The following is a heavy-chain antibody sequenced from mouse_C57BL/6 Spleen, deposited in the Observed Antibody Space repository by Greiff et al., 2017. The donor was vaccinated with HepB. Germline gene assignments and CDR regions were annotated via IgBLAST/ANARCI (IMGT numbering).Heavy chain of an antibody. CDR3: TRSSTTVVAPGFAY. CDR1: GYTFTDYE. V-gene: IGHV1-15*01. CDR2: IDPETGGT. J-gene: IGHJ3*01. Sequence: VQLVESGAELVRPGASVTLSCKASGYTFTDYEMHWVKQTPVHGLEWIGAIDPETGGTAYNQKFKGKAILTADKSSSTAYMELRSLTSEDSAVYYCTRSSTTVVAPGFAYWGQGTLVTVSA. D-gene: IGHD1-1*01.